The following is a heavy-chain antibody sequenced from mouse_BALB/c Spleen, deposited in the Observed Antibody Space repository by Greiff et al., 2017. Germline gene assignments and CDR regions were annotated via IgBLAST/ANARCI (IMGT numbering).Heavy chain of an antibody. V-gene: IGHV7-3*02. CDR1: GFTFTDYY. Sequence: EGMLVESGGGLVQPGGSLRLSCATSGFTFTDYYMSWVRQPPGKALEWLGFIRNKANGYTTEYSASVKGRFTISRDNSQSILYLQMNTLRAEDSATYYCARAYYYGSSYGYFDVWGAGTTVTVSS. J-gene: IGHJ1*01. D-gene: IGHD1-1*01. CDR2: IRNKANGYTT. CDR3: ARAYYYGSSYGYFDV.